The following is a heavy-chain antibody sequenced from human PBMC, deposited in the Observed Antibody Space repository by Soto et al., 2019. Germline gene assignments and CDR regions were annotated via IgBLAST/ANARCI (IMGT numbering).Heavy chain of an antibody. D-gene: IGHD2-2*01. Sequence: EVQLLESGGGLAQPGGSLRLTCAASGFTFNKHAMSWVRQAPGKGLEWVSAITNTGGSTYYADSVKGRFTISRDNSKNTLYLQMNSLRADDTAVYYCLKYCSSTSCYSYYAMDVWGQGTTVIVSS. CDR3: LKYCSSTSCYSYYAMDV. J-gene: IGHJ6*02. CDR2: ITNTGGST. CDR1: GFTFNKHA. V-gene: IGHV3-23*01.